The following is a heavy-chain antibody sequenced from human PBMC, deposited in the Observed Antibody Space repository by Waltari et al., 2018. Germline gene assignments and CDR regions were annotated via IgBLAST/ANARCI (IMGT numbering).Heavy chain of an antibody. CDR2: SSGSGGST. J-gene: IGHJ6*03. D-gene: IGHD6-6*01. Sequence: EVQLVESGGGLVQPGGSLRLSCAASGFTFSSYAMSWVRQAPGKGLEWVSASSGSGGSTYYADSVKGRFTIARDNSKNTLYLQMNSLRAEDTAVYYCAKKSEQLAQSPDYYYMDVWGKGTTVTVSS. CDR3: AKKSEQLAQSPDYYYMDV. CDR1: GFTFSSYA. V-gene: IGHV3-23*04.